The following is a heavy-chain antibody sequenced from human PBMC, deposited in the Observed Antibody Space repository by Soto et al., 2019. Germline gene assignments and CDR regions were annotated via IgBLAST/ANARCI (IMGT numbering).Heavy chain of an antibody. CDR3: ASITHDSSGYYADY. V-gene: IGHV1-69*02. J-gene: IGHJ4*02. D-gene: IGHD3-22*01. Sequence: QVQLVQSGAEVKKPGSSVKVSCKASGGTFSSYTISWVRQAPGQGLEWMGRIIPLLGIANYAQKFQGRVTITADKSTSTAYMELSSLRSEDTAVYYCASITHDSSGYYADYWGQGTLVTVSS. CDR1: GGTFSSYT. CDR2: IIPLLGIA.